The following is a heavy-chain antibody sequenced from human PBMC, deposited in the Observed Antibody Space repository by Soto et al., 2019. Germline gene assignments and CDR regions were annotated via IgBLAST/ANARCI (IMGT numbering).Heavy chain of an antibody. CDR1: GASISSYY. D-gene: IGHD6-13*01. V-gene: IGHV4-59*08. CDR2: IYYSGNT. Sequence: SETLSLTCSVSGASISSYYWSWIRQPPGEGLEWIGYIYYSGNTNYNPSLKSRVTISVDTSKNQFSLELSSVTAADTAVYYCASLRDTSSWYYAYWGQGILVTVSS. CDR3: ASLRDTSSWYYAY. J-gene: IGHJ4*02.